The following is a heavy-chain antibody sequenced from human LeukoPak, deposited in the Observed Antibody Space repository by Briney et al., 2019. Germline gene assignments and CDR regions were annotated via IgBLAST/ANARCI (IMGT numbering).Heavy chain of an antibody. Sequence: ASVKVSCKASGYTFTSYDINWVRQATGQGLEWMGWMNPNSGNTGYAQRFQGRVTMTRNTSISTAYMELSSLRSEDTAVYYCARAGGYCGRISCPYYFDYWGQGSLIAVSS. V-gene: IGHV1-8*01. CDR1: GYTFTSYD. J-gene: IGHJ4*02. CDR2: MNPNSGNT. CDR3: ARAGGYCGRISCPYYFDY. D-gene: IGHD2-15*01.